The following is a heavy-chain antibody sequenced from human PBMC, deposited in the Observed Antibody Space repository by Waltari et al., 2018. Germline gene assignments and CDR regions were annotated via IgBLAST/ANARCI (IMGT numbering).Heavy chain of an antibody. V-gene: IGHV4-39*01. D-gene: IGHD5-12*01. Sequence: QLQLQESGPGLVKPSETLSLTCAVPGSPLTSNRHYWGWIRQPPGQGLEWIGTISYTGATYSSPSLKSRVTISRDTSKNQLSLTLGSVTAADTALYYCATYIGASVGTAAFDVWGQGTMVTVSS. CDR1: GSPLTSNRHY. CDR3: ATYIGASVGTAAFDV. J-gene: IGHJ3*01. CDR2: ISYTGAT.